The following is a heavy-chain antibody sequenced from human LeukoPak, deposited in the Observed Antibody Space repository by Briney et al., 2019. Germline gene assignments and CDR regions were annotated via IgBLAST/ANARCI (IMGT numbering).Heavy chain of an antibody. CDR1: GGTFSSYA. V-gene: IGHV1-69*01. Sequence: SVKVSCKASGGTFSSYAISWVRQAPGQGLEWMGGIIPIFGTANYAQKFQGRVTITADESTSTAHMELSSLRSEDTAVYYCARVAAAGTPLGYWGQGTLVTVSS. CDR3: ARVAAAGTPLGY. D-gene: IGHD6-13*01. CDR2: IIPIFGTA. J-gene: IGHJ4*02.